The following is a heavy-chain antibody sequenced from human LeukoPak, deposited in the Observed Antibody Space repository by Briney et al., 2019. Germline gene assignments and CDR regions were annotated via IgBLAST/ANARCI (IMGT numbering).Heavy chain of an antibody. Sequence: GGSLRLSCAASGFTFSNAWMSWVRQAPGKGLEWVGLIKSKTDGGTTDYAAPVKGRFTISRDDSKNTLYLQMNSLKTEDTAVYYCTTDATGVLLWFGELSTGDYWGQGTLVTVSS. CDR3: TTDATGVLLWFGELSTGDY. J-gene: IGHJ4*02. D-gene: IGHD3-10*01. CDR2: IKSKTDGGTT. CDR1: GFTFSNAW. V-gene: IGHV3-15*01.